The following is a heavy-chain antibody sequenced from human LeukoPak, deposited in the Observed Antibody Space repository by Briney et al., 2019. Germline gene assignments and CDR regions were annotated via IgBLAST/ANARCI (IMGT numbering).Heavy chain of an antibody. CDR2: ISWDGGST. CDR1: GFTFDDYA. CDR3: AKDYCGGDCYLFDY. J-gene: IGHJ4*02. V-gene: IGHV3-43D*03. D-gene: IGHD2-21*02. Sequence: GGSLRLSCAASGFTFDDYAMHWVRHAPGKGLEWVSLISWDGGSTYYADSVKGRFTISRDNSKNSLYLQMNSLRAEDTALYYCAKDYCGGDCYLFDYWGQGTLVTVSS.